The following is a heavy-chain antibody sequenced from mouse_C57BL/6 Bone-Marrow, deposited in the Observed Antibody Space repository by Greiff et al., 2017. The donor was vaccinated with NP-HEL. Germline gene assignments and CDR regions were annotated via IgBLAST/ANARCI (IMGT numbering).Heavy chain of an antibody. V-gene: IGHV5-12*01. D-gene: IGHD2-2*01. CDR2: ISNGGGST. J-gene: IGHJ4*01. Sequence: EVKLVESGGGLVQPGGSLKLSCAASGFTFSDYYMYWVRQTPEKRLEWVAYISNGGGSTYYPDTVKGRFTISRDNAKNTLYLQMSRLKSEDTAMYYCARHVGGYDVGGYAMDYWGQGTSVTVSS. CDR3: ARHVGGYDVGGYAMDY. CDR1: GFTFSDYY.